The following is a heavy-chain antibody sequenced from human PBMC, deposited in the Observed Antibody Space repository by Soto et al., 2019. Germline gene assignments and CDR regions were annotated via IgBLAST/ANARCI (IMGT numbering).Heavy chain of an antibody. CDR3: ANSIRITMVRGVQGAFDI. D-gene: IGHD3-10*01. CDR2: IYYSGST. CDR1: GGSISSSSYY. J-gene: IGHJ3*02. V-gene: IGHV4-39*01. Sequence: QLQLQESGPGLVKPSETLSLTCTVSGGSISSSSYYWGWIRQPPGKGLEWIGSIYYSGSTYYNPSLKSRVTISVDTSKNQFSLKLSSVTAADTAVYYCANSIRITMVRGVQGAFDIWGQGTMVTVSS.